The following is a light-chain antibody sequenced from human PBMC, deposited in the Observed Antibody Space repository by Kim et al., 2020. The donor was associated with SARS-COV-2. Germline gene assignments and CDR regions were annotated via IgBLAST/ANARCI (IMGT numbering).Light chain of an antibody. V-gene: IGKV1-5*03. CDR2: RAS. CDR3: QQYNSYSQTWT. J-gene: IGKJ1*01. CDR1: HSINDF. Sequence: VGDRVTITCRASHSINDFLAWYQQKPGKAPKLLIYRASTLQSGVPSRFSGSGSRTEFTLTINSLQPDDSATYYCQQYNSYSQTWTFGQGTKVDIK.